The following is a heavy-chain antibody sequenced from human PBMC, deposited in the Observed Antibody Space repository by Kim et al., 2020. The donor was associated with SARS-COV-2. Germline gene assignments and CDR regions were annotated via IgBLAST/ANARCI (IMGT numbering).Heavy chain of an antibody. CDR3: ARGYCSGGSCDGGY. J-gene: IGHJ4*02. D-gene: IGHD2-15*01. V-gene: IGHV1-46*01. Sequence: QKFQGRVTMTRDTSTSTVYMELSSLRSEDTAVYYCARGYCSGGSCDGGYWGQGTLVTVSS.